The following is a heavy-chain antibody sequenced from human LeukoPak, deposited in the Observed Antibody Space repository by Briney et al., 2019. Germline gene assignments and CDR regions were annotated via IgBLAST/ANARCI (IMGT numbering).Heavy chain of an antibody. CDR2: IIPILGIA. J-gene: IGHJ4*02. D-gene: IGHD3-10*01. CDR1: GGTFSSYA. Sequence: GASVKVSCKASGGTFSSYAISWVRQAPGQGLEWMGRIIPILGIANYAQKFQGRVTITADKSTSTAYMELSSLRSEDTAVYYCARGYWYYYGSGSLRGPVFDYWGQGTLVTVSS. V-gene: IGHV1-69*04. CDR3: ARGYWYYYGSGSLRGPVFDY.